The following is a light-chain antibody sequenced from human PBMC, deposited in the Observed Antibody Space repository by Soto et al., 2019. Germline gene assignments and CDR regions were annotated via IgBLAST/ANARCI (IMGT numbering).Light chain of an antibody. Sequence: DFQMTQSPSTLSASVGDRVTITCRASQNINNWVAWYQQKPGKAPKFLIYDASTWQRGVSSRFSGSGFGTEFSLTINSLQPDDSGSYSCQPTRTFGQGTKVEVK. V-gene: IGKV1-5*01. CDR3: QPTRT. CDR2: DAS. J-gene: IGKJ1*01. CDR1: QNINNW.